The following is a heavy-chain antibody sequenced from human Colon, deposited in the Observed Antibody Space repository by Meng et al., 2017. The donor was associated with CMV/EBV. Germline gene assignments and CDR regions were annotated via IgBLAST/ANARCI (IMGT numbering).Heavy chain of an antibody. CDR3: VKDMPVTNWGSGGLDV. CDR1: GFRFDHYA. CDR2: ISLNSIG. Sequence: SLKISCVVSGFRFDHYAMHWVRQVPGKGLEWVSGISLNSIGEYSESVKGRFTISRDNAKNSLYLQMNSLKPEDTALYYCVKDMPVTNWGSGGLDVWGQGTTVTVSS. V-gene: IGHV3-9*01. J-gene: IGHJ6*02. D-gene: IGHD3-10*01.